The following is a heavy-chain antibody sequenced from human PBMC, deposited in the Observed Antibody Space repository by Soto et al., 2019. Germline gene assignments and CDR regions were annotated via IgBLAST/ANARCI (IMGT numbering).Heavy chain of an antibody. J-gene: IGHJ4*02. CDR3: ARGPARLYYYDSSGYSDY. D-gene: IGHD3-22*01. V-gene: IGHV3-30-3*01. CDR2: ISYDGSNK. CDR1: GFTFSSYA. Sequence: PGGSLRLSCAASGFTFSSYAMHWVRQAPGKGLEWVAVISYDGSNKYYADSVKGRFTISRDNSKNTLYLQMNSLRAEDTAVYYCARGPARLYYYDSSGYSDYWGQGTLVTVSS.